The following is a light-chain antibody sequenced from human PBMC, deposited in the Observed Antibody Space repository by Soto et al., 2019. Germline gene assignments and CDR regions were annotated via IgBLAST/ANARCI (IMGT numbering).Light chain of an antibody. CDR1: SSDVGGHNY. J-gene: IGLJ2*01. Sequence: QSALTQPPSASGSPGQSVSISRTGTSSDVGGHNYVSWYQQYPGKAPKVMIYEVTKRPSGVPDRFSGSKSGNTASLTVSGLRAEDEAYYYCSSYAGSNNVVFGGGTKVTVL. CDR2: EVT. CDR3: SSYAGSNNVV. V-gene: IGLV2-8*01.